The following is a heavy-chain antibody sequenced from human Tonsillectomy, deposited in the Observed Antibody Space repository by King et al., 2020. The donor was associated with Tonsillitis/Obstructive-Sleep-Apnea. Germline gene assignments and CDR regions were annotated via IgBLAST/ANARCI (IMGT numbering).Heavy chain of an antibody. CDR2: IWYDGSNK. CDR1: GFTFSSYG. D-gene: IGHD1-26*01. J-gene: IGHJ5*02. V-gene: IGHV3-33*01. CDR3: AGDFRIGSYLFDP. Sequence: VQLVESGGGVVQPGRSLRLSCAASGFTFSSYGMHWVRQAPGKGLEWVAVIWYDGSNKYYADSVKGRFTISRDNSKNTLYLQMNSLRAEDTAVYYCAGDFRIGSYLFDPWGQGTLVTVSS.